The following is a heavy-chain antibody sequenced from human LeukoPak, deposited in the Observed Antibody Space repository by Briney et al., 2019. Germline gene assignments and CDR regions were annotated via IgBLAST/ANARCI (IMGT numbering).Heavy chain of an antibody. CDR2: IIPMFGTA. CDR1: GYTFTSYA. Sequence: ASVKVSCKASGYTFTSYAINWVRQAPGQGLEWMGGIIPMFGTANYAQRFQGRVTITTDESTSTAYMELSSLRSEDTAVYYCAREGDYGGIGGYWGQGTLVTVSS. CDR3: AREGDYGGIGGY. V-gene: IGHV1-69*05. J-gene: IGHJ4*02. D-gene: IGHD4-23*01.